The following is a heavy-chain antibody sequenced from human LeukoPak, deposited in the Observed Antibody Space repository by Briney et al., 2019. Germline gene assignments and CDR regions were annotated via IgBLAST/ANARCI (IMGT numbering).Heavy chain of an antibody. CDR3: ALQGYCSGGSCSFEVDY. Sequence: GGSLRLSCAASGFTVSSNYMSWVRQAPGKGLEGVSVIYSGGSTYYADSVKGRFTISRDNSKNTLYLQMNSLRAEDTAVYYCALQGYCSGGSCSFEVDYWGQGTLVTVSS. CDR2: IYSGGST. CDR1: GFTVSSNY. D-gene: IGHD2-15*01. J-gene: IGHJ4*02. V-gene: IGHV3-53*01.